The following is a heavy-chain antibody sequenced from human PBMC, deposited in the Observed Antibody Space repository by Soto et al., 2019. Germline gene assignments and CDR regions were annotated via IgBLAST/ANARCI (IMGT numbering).Heavy chain of an antibody. CDR3: ARDWSRYYDNSGLIWFY. CDR1: GYTFRSYG. D-gene: IGHD3-22*01. CDR2: ISAYNGDT. Sequence: QIQLVQSGGEVKKPGASVKVSCKASGYTFRSYGISWGRQAPGQGLEWVGWISAYNGDTHYAPNFQDRITLPTETSTDTAYMELRSRGLDDSAVYYCARDWSRYYDNSGLIWFYWGQGSLVTVSS. V-gene: IGHV1-18*04. J-gene: IGHJ4*02.